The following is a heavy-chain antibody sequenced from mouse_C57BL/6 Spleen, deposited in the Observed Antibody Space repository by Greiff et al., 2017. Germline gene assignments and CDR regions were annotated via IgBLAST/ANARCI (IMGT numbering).Heavy chain of an antibody. Sequence: EVQLQQSGPELVKPGASVKIPCKASGYTFTDYNMDWVKQSHGKSLEWIGDINPNNGGTSYNQKFKGKATLTVDKSSSTAYMELRSLTSQHTATYYYAREYYGSSLYWYFDVWGTGTTVTVSS. V-gene: IGHV1-18*01. CDR1: GYTFTDYN. J-gene: IGHJ1*03. CDR3: AREYYGSSLYWYFDV. CDR2: INPNNGGT. D-gene: IGHD1-1*01.